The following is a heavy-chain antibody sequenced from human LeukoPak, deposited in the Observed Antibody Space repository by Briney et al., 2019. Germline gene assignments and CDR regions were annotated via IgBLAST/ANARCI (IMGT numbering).Heavy chain of an antibody. Sequence: PSETLSLTCAVYGGSFSGYYWSWIRQPPGKGLEWIGEIDHSGSTNYNPSLKSRVTISVDTSKNQFSLKLSSVTAADTAVYYCARGTGNYWGQGVLVTVSS. CDR1: GGSFSGYY. CDR3: ARGTGNY. V-gene: IGHV4-34*01. CDR2: IDHSGST. J-gene: IGHJ4*02. D-gene: IGHD3-10*01.